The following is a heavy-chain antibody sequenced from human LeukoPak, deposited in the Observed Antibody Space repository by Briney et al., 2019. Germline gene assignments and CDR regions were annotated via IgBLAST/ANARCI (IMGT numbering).Heavy chain of an antibody. CDR3: TVVVVAATWTLIDY. V-gene: IGHV4-34*01. D-gene: IGHD2-15*01. J-gene: IGHJ4*02. CDR1: GGSFSGYY. Sequence: SETLSLTXAVYGGSFSGYYWSWIRQPPGKGLEWVGETNHSGSTNCNPSLKSRVTISVDTSKNQFSLKLSSVTAADTAVYYCTVVVVAATWTLIDYWGQGTLVTVSS. CDR2: TNHSGST.